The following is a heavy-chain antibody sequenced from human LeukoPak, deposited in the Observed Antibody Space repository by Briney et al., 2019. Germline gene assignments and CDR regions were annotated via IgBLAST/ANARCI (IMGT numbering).Heavy chain of an antibody. CDR2: ISSSSTYI. J-gene: IGHJ4*02. Sequence: PGGSLRLSCAASGFTFSTYSMNWVRQAPGKGLEWVSYISSSSTYIYYADSVKGRFTISRDNAKNSLYLQMNSLRAEDTAVYYCARPYLYHFDYWGQGTLVTVSS. CDR3: ARPYLYHFDY. CDR1: GFTFSTYS. V-gene: IGHV3-21*01. D-gene: IGHD3-16*01.